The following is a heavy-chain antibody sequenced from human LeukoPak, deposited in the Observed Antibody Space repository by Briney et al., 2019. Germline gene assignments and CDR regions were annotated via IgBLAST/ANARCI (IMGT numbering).Heavy chain of an antibody. CDR3: ARDSSSPYWYFNL. J-gene: IGHJ2*01. CDR1: GFTFSSYW. V-gene: IGHV3-7*01. Sequence: PGGSLRLSCAASGFTFSSYWMSWVRQAPGKGLEWVANIKQDGSEKYYVDSVKGRFTISRDNAKNSLFLQMNSLRAEDTAVYYCARDSSSPYWYFNLWGRGTLVTVSS. CDR2: IKQDGSEK.